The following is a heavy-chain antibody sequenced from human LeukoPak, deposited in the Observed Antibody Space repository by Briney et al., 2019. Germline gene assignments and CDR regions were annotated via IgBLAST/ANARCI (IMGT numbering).Heavy chain of an antibody. J-gene: IGHJ6*03. CDR2: ISAYNGNT. Sequence: VASVTVSCKASGYTFTIYGISWVRQAPGQGLEWMGWISAYNGNTNYPQKLQGRVTMTTDTSTNIAYMELRSLRSSDTSGYYCARGKASSRGYYYYYMDVWGKGTAVTVSS. CDR1: GYTFTIYG. CDR3: ARGKASSRGYYYYYMDV. V-gene: IGHV1-18*04.